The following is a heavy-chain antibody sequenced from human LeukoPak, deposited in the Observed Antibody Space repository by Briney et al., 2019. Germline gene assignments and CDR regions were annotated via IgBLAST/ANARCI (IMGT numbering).Heavy chain of an antibody. CDR3: ARVAKGARTRQLWSDY. Sequence: GASVKVSCKASGYTFTGYHMHWVRQAPGQGLEWMGWINPNSGGTNYAQKFQGRVTMTRDTSISTAYMELSRLRSDDTAVYYCARVAKGARTRQLWSDYWGQGTLVTVSS. D-gene: IGHD5-18*01. J-gene: IGHJ4*02. V-gene: IGHV1-2*02. CDR2: INPNSGGT. CDR1: GYTFTGYH.